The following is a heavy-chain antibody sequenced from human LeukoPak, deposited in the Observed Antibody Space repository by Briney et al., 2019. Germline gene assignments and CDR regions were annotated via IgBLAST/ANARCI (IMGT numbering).Heavy chain of an antibody. CDR2: IRYDGSDK. J-gene: IGHJ4*02. CDR1: GFTFSYYS. D-gene: IGHD6-19*01. Sequence: GSLRLSCAASGFTFSYYSMHWVRQAPGKGLEWVTFIRYDGSDKYYADSVKGRFTISRDNSKNTLYLQMNSLRPEDTAVYYCAKSIAVAGTAGGRTFDHWGQGTLVTVSS. V-gene: IGHV3-30*02. CDR3: AKSIAVAGTAGGRTFDH.